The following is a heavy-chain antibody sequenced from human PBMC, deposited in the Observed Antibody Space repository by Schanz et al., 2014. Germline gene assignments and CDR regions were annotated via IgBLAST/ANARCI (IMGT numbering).Heavy chain of an antibody. CDR1: DASFSSSSYY. CDR3: ARHMGRLSSSRGNYFDY. V-gene: IGHV4-39*01. CDR2: VHYSGST. J-gene: IGHJ4*02. D-gene: IGHD6-13*01. Sequence: QLQLQESGPGLVKPSETLSLTCTVSDASFSSSSYYWGWIRQSPGKGLEWIGSVHYSGSTYYNPSRKSRVPMSVDTPKTQFSLKLYPVTAADTALYYCARHMGRLSSSRGNYFDYWGQGILVTVSP.